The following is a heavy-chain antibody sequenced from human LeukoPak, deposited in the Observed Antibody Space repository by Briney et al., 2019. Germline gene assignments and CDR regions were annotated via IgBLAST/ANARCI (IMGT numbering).Heavy chain of an antibody. D-gene: IGHD3-3*01. J-gene: IGHJ6*03. CDR3: AKDRKSDFWSVSYYYYMDV. CDR2: IYSGGST. Sequence: GGSLRLSCAASGFTVSSNYMSWVRQAPGKGLGWVSVIYSGGSTYYADSVKGRFTISRDNSKNTLYLQMNSLRAEDTAVYYCAKDRKSDFWSVSYYYYMDVWGKGTTVTVSS. CDR1: GFTVSSNY. V-gene: IGHV3-66*01.